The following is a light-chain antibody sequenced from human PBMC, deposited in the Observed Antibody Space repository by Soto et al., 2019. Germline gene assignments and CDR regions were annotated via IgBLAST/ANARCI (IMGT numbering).Light chain of an antibody. CDR1: QSVSSSY. Sequence: EIVLTQSPATLSLSPGERATLSCGASQSVSSSYLAWYHQKPGLAPRLLIYDASSRATGIPDRFSGSGSGTDFTLTISRLEPGDFAVYYCQQYGSSLFTFGPGTKVDIK. V-gene: IGKV3D-20*01. J-gene: IGKJ3*01. CDR2: DAS. CDR3: QQYGSSLFT.